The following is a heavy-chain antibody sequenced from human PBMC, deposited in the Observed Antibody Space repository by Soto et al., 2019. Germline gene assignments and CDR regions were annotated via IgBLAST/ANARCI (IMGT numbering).Heavy chain of an antibody. CDR1: GFTFSSYW. CDR2: INSDGSRT. CDR3: ARGDGDYYDGNGYLGRH. D-gene: IGHD3-22*01. Sequence: EVQLVESGGGIVQPGGSLRLSCAASGFTFSSYWMHWVRQAPGKGLVWVSRINSDGSRTSYADSAKGRFTISRDNAEYTVYRQMNSLRAEDATVYYCARGDGDYYDGNGYLGRHWGQGTRVTVSS. J-gene: IGHJ4*02. V-gene: IGHV3-74*01.